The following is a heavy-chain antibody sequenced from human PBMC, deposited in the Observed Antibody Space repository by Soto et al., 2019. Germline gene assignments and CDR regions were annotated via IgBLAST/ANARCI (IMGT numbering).Heavy chain of an antibody. CDR3: ASDPQYSGQPGYLDS. Sequence: GGSLRLSCAASGFTFRDYGMHWVRQAPGKGLEWVADIWHNGRNEYYAGSVKGRFTISRDNSKSMLYLQMNSLRGEDTAVYYCASDPQYSGQPGYLDSWGQGTLVTVSS. D-gene: IGHD1-26*01. V-gene: IGHV3-33*01. J-gene: IGHJ4*02. CDR2: IWHNGRNE. CDR1: GFTFRDYG.